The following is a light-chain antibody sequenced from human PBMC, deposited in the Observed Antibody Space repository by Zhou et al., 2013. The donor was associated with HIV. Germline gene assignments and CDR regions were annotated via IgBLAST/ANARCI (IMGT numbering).Light chain of an antibody. CDR3: QQYGSLTWT. CDR1: QSVSSSY. J-gene: IGKJ1*01. CDR2: GAS. V-gene: IGKV3-20*01. Sequence: EIVLTQSPGTLSLSPGERATLSCRASQSVSSSYLAWYQQRPGQAPRVLIYGASTRATGIPNRFSGSVSGTDFTLTISRLEPEDFAVYYCQQYGSLTWTFGQGTKVEIK.